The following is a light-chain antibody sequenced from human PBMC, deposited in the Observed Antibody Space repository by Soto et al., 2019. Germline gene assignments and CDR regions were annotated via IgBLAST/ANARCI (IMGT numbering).Light chain of an antibody. CDR2: GAS. V-gene: IGKV3-20*01. CDR1: QSVTSSS. CDR3: QQYDSSPWT. J-gene: IGKJ1*01. Sequence: ESVLTQSPATLPLSPGERATLSCRASQSVTSSSLAWYQLKPGQAPRLLIYGASSRATGIPDRFSGSGSGTDFTLTISRLEPEDFAVYYCQQYDSSPWTFGQGTKVEIK.